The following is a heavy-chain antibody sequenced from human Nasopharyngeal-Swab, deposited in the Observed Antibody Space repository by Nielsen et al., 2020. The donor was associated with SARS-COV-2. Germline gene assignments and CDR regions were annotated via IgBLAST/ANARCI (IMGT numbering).Heavy chain of an antibody. CDR2: LSAYNGNR. D-gene: IGHD1-7*01. V-gene: IGHV1-18*04. CDR3: ARVWEDWNYGDY. CDR1: GYIFTTHY. J-gene: IGHJ4*02. Sequence: ASVKVSCKASGYIFTTHYMHWVRQAPGQGLEWMGWLSAYNGNRNYAQKFQGRVTMTTDTSTSTAYMELRSLRSDDTALYYCARVWEDWNYGDYWGQGTLVTVSS.